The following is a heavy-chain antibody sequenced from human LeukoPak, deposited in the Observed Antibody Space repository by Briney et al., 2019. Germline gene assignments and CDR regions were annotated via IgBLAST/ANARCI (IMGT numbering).Heavy chain of an antibody. CDR3: ARAWTGYSYGDY. CDR1: GFTFSSYG. D-gene: IGHD5-18*01. J-gene: IGHJ4*02. Sequence: GGSLRLSCAAPGFTFSSYGMSWVRQAPGKGLEWVSYISGSGSTIYYADSVKGRFTISRDNAKNSLYLQMNSLRAEDTAVYYCARAWTGYSYGDYWGQGTLVTVSS. V-gene: IGHV3-48*04. CDR2: ISGSGSTI.